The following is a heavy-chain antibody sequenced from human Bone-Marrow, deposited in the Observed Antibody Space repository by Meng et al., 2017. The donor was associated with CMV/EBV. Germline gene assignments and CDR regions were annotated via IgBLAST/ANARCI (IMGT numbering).Heavy chain of an antibody. V-gene: IGHV1-69*05. Sequence: SVKVSCKASGGTFSNYAINWVRQAPGQGLEWMGGIIPIFGTPNYAQKFQGRVTITTDESTSTAYMELSSLRAEDTAVYYCARDRVAGYNWFDPWGQGTLVTVSS. CDR1: GGTFSNYA. D-gene: IGHD6-19*01. CDR3: ARDRVAGYNWFDP. CDR2: IIPIFGTP. J-gene: IGHJ5*02.